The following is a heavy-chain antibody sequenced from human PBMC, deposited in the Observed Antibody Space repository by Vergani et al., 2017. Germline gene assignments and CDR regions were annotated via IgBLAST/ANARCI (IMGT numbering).Heavy chain of an antibody. CDR1: GFDFSSYI. Sequence: EVQLVESGGGWVQPGGSLRLSCVVSGFDFSSYIMNWVRQAPGKGLEWVSFVSTGTKSQSYAESVKGRFTISRDSAKNSLYLQMNRLRPEDTAVYYCATAGEAYCRGASCYDFFEYWGQGTLVTVAS. CDR3: ATAGEAYCRGASCYDFFEY. V-gene: IGHV3-48*01. CDR2: VSTGTKSQ. J-gene: IGHJ4*02. D-gene: IGHD2-15*01.